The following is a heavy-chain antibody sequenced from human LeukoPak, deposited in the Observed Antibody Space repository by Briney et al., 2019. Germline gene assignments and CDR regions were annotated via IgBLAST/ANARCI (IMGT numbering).Heavy chain of an antibody. CDR3: ARGGRGAADGKKIFAY. J-gene: IGHJ4*02. Sequence: PSETLSLTCTVSGGSISSSSCYWDWVRQPPGKGLEWIGSVCYSGSTYYNPSLMSRVTISVDTSKNQFSLRLNSMTAADTAVYYCARGGRGAADGKKIFAYGGQEPLAT. D-gene: IGHD3-16*01. CDR2: VCYSGST. V-gene: IGHV4-39*01. CDR1: GGSISSSSCY.